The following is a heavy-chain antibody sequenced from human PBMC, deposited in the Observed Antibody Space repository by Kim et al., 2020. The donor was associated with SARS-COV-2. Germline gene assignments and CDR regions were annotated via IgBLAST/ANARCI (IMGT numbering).Heavy chain of an antibody. V-gene: IGHV3-49*02. J-gene: IGHJ4*02. Sequence: GGTIEYAASVKGRFTISRDDSQSIAFLQMNSLKTEDTAVYYCARGHTMIPFWGQGTLVTVSS. D-gene: IGHD3-22*01. CDR2: GGTI. CDR3: ARGHTMIPF.